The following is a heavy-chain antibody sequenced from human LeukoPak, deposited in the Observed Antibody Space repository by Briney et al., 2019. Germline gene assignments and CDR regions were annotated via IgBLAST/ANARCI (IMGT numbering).Heavy chain of an antibody. J-gene: IGHJ4*02. D-gene: IGHD6-13*01. CDR3: ASSYSSSWPFDY. Sequence: SQTLSLTCTVSGGSISSGGYYWSWIRQHPGKGLEWIGYIYYSGSTNYNPSLKSRVTISVDTSKNQFSLKLSSVTAADTAVYYCASSYSSSWPFDYWGQGTLVTVSS. CDR2: IYYSGST. CDR1: GGSISSGGYY. V-gene: IGHV4-61*08.